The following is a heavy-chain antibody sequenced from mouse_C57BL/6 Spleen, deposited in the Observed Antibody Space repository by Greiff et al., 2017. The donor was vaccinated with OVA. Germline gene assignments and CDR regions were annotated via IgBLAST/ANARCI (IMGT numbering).Heavy chain of an antibody. CDR2: IHPNSGST. Sequence: VQLQQPGAELVKPGASVKLSCKASGYTFTSYWMHWVKQRPGQGLEWIGMIHPNSGSTNYNEKFKSKATLTVDKSSSTAYMQLSSLTSEDSAVYYCARDYSNWGYYAMDYWGQGTSVTVSS. J-gene: IGHJ4*01. V-gene: IGHV1-64*01. CDR3: ARDYSNWGYYAMDY. D-gene: IGHD2-5*01. CDR1: GYTFTSYW.